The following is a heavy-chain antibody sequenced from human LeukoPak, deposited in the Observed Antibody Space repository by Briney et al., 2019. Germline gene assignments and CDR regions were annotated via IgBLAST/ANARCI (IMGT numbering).Heavy chain of an antibody. CDR1: VFTFRSYS. Sequence: GGSLRLSCASSVFTFRSYSMNWVREAPGGGLVCVSRISSDGGGTTYAGSVKGRFSISRDNAKNKQYLQKNSLRVEDTAAYYCSRGRPNGNYYWGQGTLVTVSS. D-gene: IGHD4-23*01. CDR2: ISSDGGGT. J-gene: IGHJ4*02. V-gene: IGHV3-74*01. CDR3: SRGRPNGNYY.